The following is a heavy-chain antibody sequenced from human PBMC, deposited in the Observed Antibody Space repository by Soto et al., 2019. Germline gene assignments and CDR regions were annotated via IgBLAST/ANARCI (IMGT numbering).Heavy chain of an antibody. J-gene: IGHJ4*02. CDR2: IYHSGST. Sequence: SETLSLTCTVSGGSISSYYWSWIRQPPGKGLEWIGYIYHSGSTNYNPFLKSRVTISVDTSKNQFSLKLTSVTAVDTAVYYCARVGYYDSSGYYYFDYWGQGTLVTVSS. V-gene: IGHV4-59*01. CDR3: ARVGYYDSSGYYYFDY. CDR1: GGSISSYY. D-gene: IGHD3-22*01.